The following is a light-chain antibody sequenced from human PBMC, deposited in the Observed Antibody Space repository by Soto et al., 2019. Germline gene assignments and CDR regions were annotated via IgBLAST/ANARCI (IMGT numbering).Light chain of an antibody. CDR1: QSISSNY. J-gene: IGKJ3*01. V-gene: IGKV3-20*01. CDR3: HHYNRSPIFT. Sequence: EIVLTQSPGTLSLSPGERATLSCRASQSISSNYLAWNQQRPGQTPRLLIYGASSRGAGIPDRFSGSGSGTDFTLTISRLEPEDFAVYYCHHYNRSPIFTFGPGTAVDLK. CDR2: GAS.